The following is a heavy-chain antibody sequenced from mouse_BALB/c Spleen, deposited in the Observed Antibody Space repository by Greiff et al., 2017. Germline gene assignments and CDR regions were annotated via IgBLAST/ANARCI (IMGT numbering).Heavy chain of an antibody. CDR2: INPSTGYT. CDR1: GYTFTSYW. D-gene: IGHD4-1*01. Sequence: QVQLQQSGAELAKPGASVKMSCKASGYTFTSYWMHWVKQRPGQGLEWIGYINPSTGYTEYNQKFKDKATLTADKSSSTAYMQLSSLTSEDSAVYYCARDAPNFPYYFDYWGQGTTLTVSS. V-gene: IGHV1-7*01. J-gene: IGHJ2*01. CDR3: ARDAPNFPYYFDY.